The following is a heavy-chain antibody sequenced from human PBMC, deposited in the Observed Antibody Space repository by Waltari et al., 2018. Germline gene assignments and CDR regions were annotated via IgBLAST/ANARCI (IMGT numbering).Heavy chain of an antibody. J-gene: IGHJ6*02. CDR1: GGTFSSYA. CDR3: ARGSRTYNWNYGLYGMDV. CDR2: IIPIFGTA. V-gene: IGHV1-69*01. D-gene: IGHD1-7*01. Sequence: QVQLVQSGAEVKKPGSSVKVYCKASGGTFSSYAISWVRQAPGQGLEWMGGIIPIFGTANYAQKFQGRVTITADESTSTAYMELSSLRSEDTAVYYCARGSRTYNWNYGLYGMDVWGQGTTVTVSS.